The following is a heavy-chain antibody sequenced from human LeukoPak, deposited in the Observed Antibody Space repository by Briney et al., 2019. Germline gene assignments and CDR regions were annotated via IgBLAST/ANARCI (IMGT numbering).Heavy chain of an antibody. CDR1: GGSISNYY. CDR2: INHSGST. V-gene: IGHV4-34*01. J-gene: IGHJ4*02. CDR3: ARGGGGYDPKVFDY. D-gene: IGHD5-12*01. Sequence: SETLSLTCTVSGGSISNYYWSWIRQPPGKGLEWIGEINHSGSTNYNPSLKSRVTISVDTSKNQFSLKLSSVTAADTAVYYCARGGGGYDPKVFDYWGQGTLVTVSS.